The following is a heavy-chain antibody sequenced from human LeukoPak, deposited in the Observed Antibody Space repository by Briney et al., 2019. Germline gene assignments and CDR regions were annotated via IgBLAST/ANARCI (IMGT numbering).Heavy chain of an antibody. V-gene: IGHV4-59*11. CDR3: ARASLEPVTIFGVVIPPPPYFDY. J-gene: IGHJ4*02. CDR2: IYYSGST. Sequence: PSETLSLTCTVSGGSISSHYWSWIRQPPGKGLEWLGYIYYSGSTNYNPSLKSRVTISVDTSKNQFSLKLSSVTAADTAVYYCARASLEPVTIFGVVIPPPPYFDYWGQGTLVTVSS. CDR1: GGSISSHY. D-gene: IGHD3-3*01.